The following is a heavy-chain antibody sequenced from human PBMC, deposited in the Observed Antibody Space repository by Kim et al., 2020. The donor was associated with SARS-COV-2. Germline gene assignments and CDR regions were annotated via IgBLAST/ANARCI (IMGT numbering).Heavy chain of an antibody. Sequence: IYYADSGKGRFTIARDNAKNSLYLQMNSLRAEDTAVYYCARFDFIAAFDYWGQGTLVTVSS. D-gene: IGHD6-13*01. CDR3: ARFDFIAAFDY. J-gene: IGHJ4*02. CDR2: I. V-gene: IGHV3-11*04.